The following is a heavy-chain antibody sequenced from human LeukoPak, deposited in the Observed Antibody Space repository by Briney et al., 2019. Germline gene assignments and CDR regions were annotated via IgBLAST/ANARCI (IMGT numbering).Heavy chain of an antibody. J-gene: IGHJ4*02. CDR2: IYSGSST. V-gene: IGHV3-53*01. Sequence: GGSLILTCEASGVTVSSSYMSWVRQPPGKGLEWVSIIYSGSSTYYADSVTGRFTISRDNSKNTLYLQMNSLRAEDTDVYYCARGTLSDDCWSGYRAGTFDYWGQRTLVTVSS. CDR1: GVTVSSSY. D-gene: IGHD3-3*01. CDR3: ARGTLSDDCWSGYRAGTFDY.